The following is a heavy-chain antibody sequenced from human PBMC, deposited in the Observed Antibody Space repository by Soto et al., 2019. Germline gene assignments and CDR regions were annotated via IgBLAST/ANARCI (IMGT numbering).Heavy chain of an antibody. Sequence: ASVKVSCKASGYTFTSYGISWVRQAPGQGLEWMGWISAYNGNTNYAQKLQGRVTMTTDTSTSTAYMELRSLRSDDTAVYYCAVDISSIVVVPAALSFDYWGQGTLVTVSS. CDR2: ISAYNGNT. CDR1: GYTFTSYG. V-gene: IGHV1-18*01. CDR3: AVDISSIVVVPAALSFDY. D-gene: IGHD2-2*01. J-gene: IGHJ4*02.